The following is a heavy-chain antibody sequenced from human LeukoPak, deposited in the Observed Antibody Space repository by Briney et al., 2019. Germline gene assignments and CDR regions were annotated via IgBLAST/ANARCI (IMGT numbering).Heavy chain of an antibody. V-gene: IGHV1-2*02. CDR2: INPNSGGT. D-gene: IGHD2-2*02. CDR1: GYTFTGYY. Sequence: GASVKVSCKASGYTFTGYYIHWVRQAPGQGLEWMGWINPNSGGTNYGRVTMTRDTSISTAYMELTRLRSDDTAVYYCARFGGYCISTSCYNGGFDYWGQGTLVTVSS. J-gene: IGHJ4*02. CDR3: ARFGGYCISTSCYNGGFDY.